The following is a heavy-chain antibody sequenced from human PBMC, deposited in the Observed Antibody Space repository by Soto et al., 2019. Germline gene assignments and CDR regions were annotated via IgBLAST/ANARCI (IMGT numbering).Heavy chain of an antibody. V-gene: IGHV3-48*02. Sequence: PGGSLRLSCAASEFTFSSYSMNWVRQAPGKGLEWISYISSSSSTIYYADSVRGRFTISRDNAKNSLYLQMNSLRDEDTAVYYCARDCPPGWHFDYWGQGTLVTVSS. D-gene: IGHD6-19*01. CDR1: EFTFSSYS. J-gene: IGHJ4*02. CDR2: ISSSSSTI. CDR3: ARDCPPGWHFDY.